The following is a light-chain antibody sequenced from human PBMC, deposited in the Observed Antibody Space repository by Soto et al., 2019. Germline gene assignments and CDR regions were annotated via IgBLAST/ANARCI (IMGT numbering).Light chain of an antibody. CDR1: QSVNSN. CDR2: GAS. Sequence: EIVMTQSAATLSVSPGERATLSCWASQSVNSNLAWYQQKPGQAPRLLIYGASSRATGIPDRFSGSGSGTDFTLTISRLEPEDFAVYYCQQYGSSPRTFGQGTKVDI. CDR3: QQYGSSPRT. V-gene: IGKV3-20*01. J-gene: IGKJ1*01.